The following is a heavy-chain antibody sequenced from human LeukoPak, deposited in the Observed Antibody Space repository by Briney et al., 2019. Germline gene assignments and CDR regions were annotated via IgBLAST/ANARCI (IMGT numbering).Heavy chain of an antibody. D-gene: IGHD6-25*01. CDR3: ARLADRVGAFDI. CDR1: GGTFSSYA. J-gene: IGHJ3*02. Sequence: GSSVKVSCKASGGTFSSYAISWVRQAPGQGLEWMGGIIPIFGTANYAQKFQGRVTITTDESTSTAYMELSSLRSEDTAVDYCARLADRVGAFDIWGQGTMVTVSS. CDR2: IIPIFGTA. V-gene: IGHV1-69*05.